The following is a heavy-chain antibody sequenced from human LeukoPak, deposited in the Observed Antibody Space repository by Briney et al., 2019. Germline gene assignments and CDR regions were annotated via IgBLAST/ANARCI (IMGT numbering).Heavy chain of an antibody. CDR2: ISSNGGST. CDR3: VKGGSSSSWYTWLDP. J-gene: IGHJ5*02. D-gene: IGHD6-13*01. CDR1: GFTFNNYP. V-gene: IGHV3-64D*06. Sequence: PGGSLRLSCSASGFTFNNYPTYWVRQPPGKGLGYVSVISSNGGSTYYADSVKGRFTISRDNSKNTLYLQMSSLRAEDTAVYYCVKGGSSSSWYTWLDPWGQGALVTVSS.